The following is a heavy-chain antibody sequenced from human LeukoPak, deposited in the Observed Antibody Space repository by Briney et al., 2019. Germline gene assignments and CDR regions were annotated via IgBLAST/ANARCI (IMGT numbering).Heavy chain of an antibody. V-gene: IGHV5-51*01. CDR1: GYSFTSYW. D-gene: IGHD3-22*01. CDR2: IYPGDSDT. Sequence: GESLKISCKGSGYSFTSYWIGWVRQMPGKGLEWMGTIYPGDSDTRYSPSFQGQVTISADKSISTAYLQWSSLKASDTAMYYRARLKFYDSSAYYYYFDYWGQGTLVTVSS. J-gene: IGHJ4*02. CDR3: ARLKFYDSSAYYYYFDY.